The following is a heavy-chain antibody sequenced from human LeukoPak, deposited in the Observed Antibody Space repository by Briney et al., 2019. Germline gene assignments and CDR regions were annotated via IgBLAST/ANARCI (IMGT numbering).Heavy chain of an antibody. CDR3: ATKIGYCSGGSCYSDYYYGMDV. CDR1: GGSISSGGYS. V-gene: IGHV4-31*03. Sequence: SETLSLTCTVSGGSISSGGYSWSWLRQHPGKGLEWIGYIYYSGSTYYNPSLKSRVTISVDTSKNQFSLKLSSVTAADTAVYYCATKIGYCSGGSCYSDYYYGMDVWGQGTTVTVSS. D-gene: IGHD2-15*01. J-gene: IGHJ6*02. CDR2: IYYSGST.